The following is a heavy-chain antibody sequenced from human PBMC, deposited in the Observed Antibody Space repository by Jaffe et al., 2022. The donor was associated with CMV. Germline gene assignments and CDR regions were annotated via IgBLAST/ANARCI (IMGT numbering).Heavy chain of an antibody. CDR3: ARVQYSDSSGYYYEGDAFDI. CDR2: IKQDGSEK. CDR1: GFTFSSYW. D-gene: IGHD3-22*01. J-gene: IGHJ3*02. Sequence: EVQLVESGGGLVQPGGSLRLSCAASGFTFSSYWMSWVRQAPGKGLEWVANIKQDGSEKYYVDSVKGRFTISRDNAKNSLYLQMNSLRAEDTAVYYCARVQYSDSSGYYYEGDAFDIWGQGTMVTVSS. V-gene: IGHV3-7*01.